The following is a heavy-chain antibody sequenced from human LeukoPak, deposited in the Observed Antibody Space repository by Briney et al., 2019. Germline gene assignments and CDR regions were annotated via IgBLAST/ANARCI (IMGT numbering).Heavy chain of an antibody. CDR1: GFTFNSYA. CDR2: ITNSGSSI. CDR3: AREFGMTSIVLAPPTMA. V-gene: IGHV3-48*04. J-gene: IGHJ5*02. D-gene: IGHD3-10*01. Sequence: GGSLRLSCAASGFTFNSYAMSWVRQAPGKGLEWVAHITNSGSSIFYADSVKGRFTISRDNIQSSLFLQMSSLRVDDTAMYYCAREFGMTSIVLAPPTMAWGQGTQVTVSS.